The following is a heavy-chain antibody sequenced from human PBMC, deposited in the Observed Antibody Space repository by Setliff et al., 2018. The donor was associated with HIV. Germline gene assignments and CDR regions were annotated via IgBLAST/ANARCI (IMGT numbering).Heavy chain of an antibody. CDR3: ARPVEMANREFDY. CDR1: GGSISDSRYY. CDR2: IYYSGST. D-gene: IGHD1-26*01. J-gene: IGHJ4*02. V-gene: IGHV4-39*01. Sequence: PSETLSLTCTVSGGSISDSRYYWGWIRQPPGKGLEWSGNIYYSGSTYYNPFLKSRITISVDTSKNQFSLKLSSVTAADTAVYYCARPVEMANREFDYWGQGTLVTVSS.